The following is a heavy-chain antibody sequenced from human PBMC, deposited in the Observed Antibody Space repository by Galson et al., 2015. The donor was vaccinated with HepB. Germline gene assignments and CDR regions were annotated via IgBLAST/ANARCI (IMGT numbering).Heavy chain of an antibody. J-gene: IGHJ3*02. D-gene: IGHD3-22*01. CDR1: GYTFTSYG. CDR3: ARDSYLLTYYYDSSAHSAFDI. CDR2: ISAYNGNT. V-gene: IGHV1-18*01. Sequence: SVKVSCKASGYTFTSYGISWVRQAPGQGLEWMGWISAYNGNTNYAQKLQGRVTMTTDTSTSTAYMELRSLRSDDTAVYYCARDSYLLTYYYDSSAHSAFDIWGQGTMVTVSS.